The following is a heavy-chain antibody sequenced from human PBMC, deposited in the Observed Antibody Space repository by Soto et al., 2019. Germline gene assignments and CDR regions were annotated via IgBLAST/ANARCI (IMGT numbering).Heavy chain of an antibody. D-gene: IGHD5-12*01. CDR2: ISRSSGYI. V-gene: IGHV3-21*01. Sequence: EVQLVESGGGLVKPGESLRLSCAASGFTFSNYNMIWVRQAPGKGLEWVSSISRSSGYIYYADSMNGRFTISRDNAKNSLFLQMNSLRDEDTAVYFCARCGTGVQDGYNYIPNYWGQGTLVTVSS. CDR3: ARCGTGVQDGYNYIPNY. CDR1: GFTFSNYN. J-gene: IGHJ4*02.